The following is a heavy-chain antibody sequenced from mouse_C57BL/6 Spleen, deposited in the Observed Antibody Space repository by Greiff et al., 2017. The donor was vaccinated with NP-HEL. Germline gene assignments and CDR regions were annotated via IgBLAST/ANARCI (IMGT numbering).Heavy chain of an antibody. J-gene: IGHJ1*03. D-gene: IGHD1-1*01. V-gene: IGHV14-2*01. CDR3: ARNYYGSYWYFDV. CDR1: GFNIKDYC. CDR2: IDPEDGET. Sequence: EVKLVESGAELVKPGASVKLSCTASGFNIKDYCMHWVKQRTEQGLEWIGRIDPEDGETKYAPKFQGKATITADTSSNTAYLQLSSLTSEDTAVYYCARNYYGSYWYFDVWGTGTTVTVSS.